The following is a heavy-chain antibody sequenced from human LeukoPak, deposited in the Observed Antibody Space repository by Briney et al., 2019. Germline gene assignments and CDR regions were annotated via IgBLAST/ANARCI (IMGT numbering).Heavy chain of an antibody. V-gene: IGHV3-48*01. Sequence: PGGSLRLSCAASGFSFSSYSMNWVRQAPGRGLEWISYISSSSRPIYYADSVKGRFTISRDNAKNSLYLQMNSLRAEDTAMYYCARDDRLVLGTTPSYWFFDLWGRGTLVTVSS. CDR2: ISSSSRPI. CDR3: ARDDRLVLGTTPSYWFFDL. CDR1: GFSFSSYS. J-gene: IGHJ2*01. D-gene: IGHD7-27*01.